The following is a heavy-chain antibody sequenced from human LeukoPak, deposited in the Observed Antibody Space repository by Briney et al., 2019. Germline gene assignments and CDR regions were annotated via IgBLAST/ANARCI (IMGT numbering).Heavy chain of an antibody. CDR3: ARRESTYQNYYYFYYMGV. J-gene: IGHJ6*03. CDR2: INWNGGST. CDR1: GFTFDDYG. V-gene: IGHV3-20*04. Sequence: PGGSLRLSCAASGFTFDDYGMSWVRHAPGKGLEWVSGINWNGGSTGYADSVKGRFTISRDNAKNSLYLQMNSLRAEDTALYYCARRESTYQNYYYFYYMGVGGKGTTVTVSS.